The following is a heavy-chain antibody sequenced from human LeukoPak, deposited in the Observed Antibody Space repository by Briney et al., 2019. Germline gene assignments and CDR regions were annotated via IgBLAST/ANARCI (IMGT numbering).Heavy chain of an antibody. CDR3: AKPIAVAGDTYYFDY. V-gene: IGHV3-23*01. J-gene: IGHJ4*02. CDR1: GLSVSINY. D-gene: IGHD6-19*01. Sequence: GGSLRLSCAASGLSVSINYMSWVRQAPGKGPEWVSAISGSGGSTYYADSVKGRFTISRDNSKNTLYLQMNSLRAEDTAVYYCAKPIAVAGDTYYFDYWGQGTLVTVSS. CDR2: ISGSGGST.